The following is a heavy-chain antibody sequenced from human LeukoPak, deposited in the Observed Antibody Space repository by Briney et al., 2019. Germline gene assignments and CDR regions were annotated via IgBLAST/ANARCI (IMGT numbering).Heavy chain of an antibody. CDR1: GGSFSGYY. V-gene: IGHV4-34*01. D-gene: IGHD6-19*01. CDR3: ARHGWHAWYFDL. Sequence: PSETLSLTCAVYGGSFSGYYWSWIRQPPGKGLEWIGEITHSGSTNYNPSLKSRVTISVDTSKNQFSLKLSSVTAADTAVYYCARHGWHAWYFDLWGRGTLVTVSS. CDR2: ITHSGST. J-gene: IGHJ2*01.